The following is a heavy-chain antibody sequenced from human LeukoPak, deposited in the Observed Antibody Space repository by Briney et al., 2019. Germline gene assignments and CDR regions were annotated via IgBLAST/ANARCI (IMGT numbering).Heavy chain of an antibody. CDR2: LHRSGIT. D-gene: IGHD5-24*01. J-gene: IGHJ4*02. Sequence: SETLSLTCAVSGGSISSSNWWTWVRQPPGKGLEWIGELHRSGITNYNASLQSRVTISVDTSKNQFSLKLSSVTAADTAVYYCARDRDGYNSDYWGQGTLVTVSS. CDR1: GGSISSSNW. CDR3: ARDRDGYNSDY. V-gene: IGHV4-4*02.